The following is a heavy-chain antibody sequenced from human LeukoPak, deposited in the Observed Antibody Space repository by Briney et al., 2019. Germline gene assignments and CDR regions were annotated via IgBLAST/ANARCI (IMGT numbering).Heavy chain of an antibody. V-gene: IGHV3-30*02. CDR1: GFTFSSYG. CDR2: VRNDGTNK. D-gene: IGHD3-10*01. Sequence: PGGSLRLSCAASGFTFSSYGMHWVRQAPGKGLGWVAFVRNDGTNKYYADSVKGRFSISRDNSKNTLYLQMSSLRTEDTAVYYCVKDRMWFGELLRYHFDYWGQGTPVTVSS. J-gene: IGHJ4*02. CDR3: VKDRMWFGELLRYHFDY.